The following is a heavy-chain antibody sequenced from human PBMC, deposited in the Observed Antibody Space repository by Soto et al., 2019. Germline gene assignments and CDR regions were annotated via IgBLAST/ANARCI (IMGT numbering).Heavy chain of an antibody. V-gene: IGHV3-74*01. D-gene: IGHD3-22*01. CDR1: EFTFRKDW. J-gene: IGHJ4*02. CDR3: ARSSYDSSGYSKDYDF. Sequence: PAVSLRLSCVASEFTFRKDWMHCVRQAPGKGLVWFSRIKSDGSTTSYEDSVKGRFTIYRDNAKNTLYLQMNSLRAEDTAVYFCARSSYDSSGYSKDYDFWGLGTLVTVSS. CDR2: IKSDGSTT.